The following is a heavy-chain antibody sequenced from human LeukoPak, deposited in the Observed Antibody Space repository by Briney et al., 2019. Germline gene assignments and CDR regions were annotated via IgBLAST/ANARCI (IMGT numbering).Heavy chain of an antibody. V-gene: IGHV3-11*04. Sequence: GGSLSLSCAASGIAFSDYFMTWIRQAPGKGPEWLAHISGSGSYIYYADSVKGRFTISRDNAKNTLYLQMNSLKNEDTAVYYCTKDRVWNSFDSWGQGTLVTVSS. CDR3: TKDRVWNSFDS. CDR1: GIAFSDYF. CDR2: ISGSGSYI. J-gene: IGHJ4*02. D-gene: IGHD1-1*01.